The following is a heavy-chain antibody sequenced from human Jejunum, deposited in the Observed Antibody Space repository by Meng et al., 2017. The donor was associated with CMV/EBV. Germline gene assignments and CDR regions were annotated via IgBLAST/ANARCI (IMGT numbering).Heavy chain of an antibody. Sequence: AASGFTFSNYPMHWVRQATGQGLESVSAVSYNGDSTYYADSVKGRFTISRDNSKDTLFLQMGSLRTEDMAVYYCARESPNGSYDYWGQGTLVTVSS. CDR3: ARESPNGSYDY. D-gene: IGHD1-26*01. CDR1: GFTFSNYP. J-gene: IGHJ4*02. CDR2: VSYNGDST. V-gene: IGHV3-64*02.